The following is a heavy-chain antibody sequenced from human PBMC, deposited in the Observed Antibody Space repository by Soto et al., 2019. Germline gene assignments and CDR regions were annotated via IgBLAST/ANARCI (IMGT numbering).Heavy chain of an antibody. CDR3: AREDCSSTSCYGVYYYYYMDV. CDR1: GGSISSSSYY. V-gene: IGHV4-39*02. Sequence: SETLSLTCTVSGGSISSSSYYWGWIRQPPGKGLEWIGSIYYSGSTYQNPSLKSRVTISVDTSKNQFSLKLSSVTAADTAVYYCAREDCSSTSCYGVYYYYYMDVWGKGTTVTVSS. D-gene: IGHD2-2*01. J-gene: IGHJ6*03. CDR2: IYYSGST.